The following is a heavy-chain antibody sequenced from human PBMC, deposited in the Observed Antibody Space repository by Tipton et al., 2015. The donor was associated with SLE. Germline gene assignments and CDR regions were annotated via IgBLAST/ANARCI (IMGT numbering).Heavy chain of an antibody. D-gene: IGHD2-2*01. J-gene: IGHJ6*03. CDR3: ARGCGPADCSGTSCYRCYSMDV. CDR1: GGSVSSGSYY. V-gene: IGHV4-61*02. CDR2: MYTSGST. Sequence: TLSLTCTVSGGSVSSGSYYWRWIRQPTGKGLEWIGRMYTSGSTNYNPSLKSRVTISVDPSKNQFSLTLSSVRAADTAVYYCARGCGPADCSGTSCYRCYSMDVWGKGTTVTVSS.